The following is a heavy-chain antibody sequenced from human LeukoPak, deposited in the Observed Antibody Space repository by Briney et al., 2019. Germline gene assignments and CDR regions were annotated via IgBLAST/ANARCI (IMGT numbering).Heavy chain of an antibody. Sequence: GASVKVSCKTSGGAFSSYDVSWLRQAPGQGLEWMGWISAYNGNTNYAQKLQGRVTMTTDTSTSTAYMELRSLRSDDTAVYYCARDKGRFLEWLLLGDSPIDPWGQGTLVTVSS. CDR1: GGAFSSYD. CDR2: ISAYNGNT. V-gene: IGHV1-18*01. J-gene: IGHJ5*02. CDR3: ARDKGRFLEWLLLGDSPIDP. D-gene: IGHD3-3*01.